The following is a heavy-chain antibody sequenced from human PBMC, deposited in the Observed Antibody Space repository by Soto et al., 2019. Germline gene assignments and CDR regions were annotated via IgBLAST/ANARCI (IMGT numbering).Heavy chain of an antibody. CDR2: VNPDGSGA. J-gene: IGHJ4*02. CDR1: GFTFGNYW. CDR3: AMGPALWFRDY. Sequence: EVQLVESGGGLVQPGGSLRLSCAASGFTFGNYWMHWVRQAPGKGLVWVSRVNPDGSGATYADSVKGRFTISIDNAKKTLYLQMTSLRGAETAVYDCAMGPALWFRDYRGQGTLVTVSS. V-gene: IGHV3-74*01. D-gene: IGHD3-10*01.